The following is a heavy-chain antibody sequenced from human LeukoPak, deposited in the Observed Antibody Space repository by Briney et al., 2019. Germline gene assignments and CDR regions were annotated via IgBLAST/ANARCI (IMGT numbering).Heavy chain of an antibody. J-gene: IGHJ4*02. CDR1: GGSISSYY. Sequence: SETLSLTCTVSGGSISSYYWSWIRQPPGKGLEWIGYIYYSGSTNYNPSLKSRVTISVDTSKNQFSLKLSSVTAADTAVYYCAITLSPFRYSSAEFDYWGRGTLVTVSS. CDR2: IYYSGST. CDR3: AITLSPFRYSSAEFDY. D-gene: IGHD6-19*01. V-gene: IGHV4-59*12.